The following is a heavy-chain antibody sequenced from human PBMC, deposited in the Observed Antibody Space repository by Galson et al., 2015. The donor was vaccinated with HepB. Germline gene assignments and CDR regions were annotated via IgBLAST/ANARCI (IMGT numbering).Heavy chain of an antibody. Sequence: SLRLSCAASGFTFSTHSINWVRQAPGKGLEWVSSIGGSGSYKFYGDSVEGRFTVSRDNAKNSLFLQMNSLRAEDTAIYYCARVSLGASSSWYYFDYWGLGTLVTVSS. V-gene: IGHV3-21*01. J-gene: IGHJ4*02. CDR1: GFTFSTHS. CDR2: IGGSGSYK. D-gene: IGHD6-13*01. CDR3: ARVSLGASSSWYYFDY.